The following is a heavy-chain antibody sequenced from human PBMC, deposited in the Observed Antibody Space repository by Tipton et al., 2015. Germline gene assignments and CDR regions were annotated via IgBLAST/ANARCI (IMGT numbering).Heavy chain of an antibody. CDR1: GGSISSSSYV. CDR2: IGYSGST. V-gene: IGHV4-39*07. Sequence: TLSLTCSVSGGSISSSSYVWGWIRQPPGKGLEWLGTIGYSGSTSHNPSLMSRVSISVDTSKNQFSLKLSSVTAADTAVYYCARFDYGDYLTGFDPWGQGTLVTVSS. D-gene: IGHD4-17*01. J-gene: IGHJ5*02. CDR3: ARFDYGDYLTGFDP.